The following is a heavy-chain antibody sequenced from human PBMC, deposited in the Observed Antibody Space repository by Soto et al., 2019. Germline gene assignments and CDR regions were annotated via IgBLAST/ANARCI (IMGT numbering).Heavy chain of an antibody. Sequence: GASVKVCSKVSGYSFTSYGINWVRQAPGQRLEWMGWINAANGDTKYSPKFQGRVTITRDTSASTAYMELSSLRSEDTAVYYCVRRHVSATGIDWFDPWGQGTLVTV. CDR1: GYSFTSYG. CDR3: VRRHVSATGIDWFDP. CDR2: INAANGDT. J-gene: IGHJ5*02. V-gene: IGHV1-3*01. D-gene: IGHD6-13*01.